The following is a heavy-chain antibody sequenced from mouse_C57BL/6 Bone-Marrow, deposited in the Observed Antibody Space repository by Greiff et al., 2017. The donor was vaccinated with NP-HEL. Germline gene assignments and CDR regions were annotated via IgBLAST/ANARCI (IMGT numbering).Heavy chain of an antibody. CDR3: ARTPLLRYPAWFAY. CDR2: IDPSDSYT. CDR1: GYTFTSYW. D-gene: IGHD1-1*01. J-gene: IGHJ3*01. V-gene: IGHV1-59*01. Sequence: QVQLQQPGAELVRPGTSVKLSCKASGYTFTSYWMHWVQQRPGQGLEWIGVIDPSDSYTNYNQKFKGKATLTVDTSSSTAYMQLSSLTSEDSAVYYCARTPLLRYPAWFAYWGQGTLVTVSA.